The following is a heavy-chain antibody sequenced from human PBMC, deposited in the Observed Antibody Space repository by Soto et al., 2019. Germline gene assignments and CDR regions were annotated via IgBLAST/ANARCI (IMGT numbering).Heavy chain of an antibody. CDR2: IYPGDSDT. CDR1: GYSFTSYW. D-gene: IGHD5-18*01. CDR3: ARHNVDTAMGYLYYYYYGMDV. V-gene: IGHV5-51*01. Sequence: GESLKISCKGSGYSFTSYWIGWVRQMPGKGLEWMGIIYPGDSDTRYSPSFQGQVTISADKSISTAYLQWSSLKASDTAMYYCARHNVDTAMGYLYYYYYGMDVWGQGPRSPSP. J-gene: IGHJ6*02.